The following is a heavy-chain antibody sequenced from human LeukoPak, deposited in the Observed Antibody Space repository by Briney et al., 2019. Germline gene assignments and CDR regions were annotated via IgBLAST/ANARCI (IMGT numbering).Heavy chain of an antibody. Sequence: GGSLRLSCATSGFTFSDYYMSWIRQAPGKGLEWVSYISSSSSTIYYADSVKGRFTISRDNAKNSLYLQMNSLRAEDTAVYYCARDLIVGPGAVWGQGTLVTVSS. CDR2: ISSSSSTI. J-gene: IGHJ4*02. V-gene: IGHV3-11*04. CDR3: ARDLIVGPGAV. D-gene: IGHD1-26*01. CDR1: GFTFSDYY.